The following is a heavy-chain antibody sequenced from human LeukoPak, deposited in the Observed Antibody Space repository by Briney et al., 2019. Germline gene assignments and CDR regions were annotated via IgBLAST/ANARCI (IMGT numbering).Heavy chain of an antibody. V-gene: IGHV1-8*01. CDR2: MNPNSGNT. CDR1: GYTFTSYD. CDR3: ARVVPRYNNRINWKGSRYYFDY. J-gene: IGHJ4*02. Sequence: ASVKVSCKASGYTFTSYDINWVRQATGQGLEWMGWMNPNSGNTGYAQKFQGRVIMTRNTSISTAYMGLSSLRSEDTAVYYCARVVPRYNNRINWKGSRYYFDYWGQGTLVTVSS. D-gene: IGHD1-1*01.